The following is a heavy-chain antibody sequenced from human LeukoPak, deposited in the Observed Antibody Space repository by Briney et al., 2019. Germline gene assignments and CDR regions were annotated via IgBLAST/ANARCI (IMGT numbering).Heavy chain of an antibody. CDR1: GYTFTGYY. Sequence: ASVKVSCKASGYTFTGYYMHWVRQAPGQGLEWMGWINPNSGGTIYAQKFQGRVTMTSDTSISTAYMALSRLRSDATAVYYCASGVVVITTLDDAFDIWGQGKMVTVSS. CDR3: ASGVVVITTLDDAFDI. J-gene: IGHJ3*02. CDR2: INPNSGGT. V-gene: IGHV1-2*02. D-gene: IGHD3-22*01.